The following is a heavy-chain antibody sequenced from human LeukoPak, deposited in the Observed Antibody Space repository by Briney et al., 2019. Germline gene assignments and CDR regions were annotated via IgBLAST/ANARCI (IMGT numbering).Heavy chain of an antibody. V-gene: IGHV1-18*01. CDR2: ISTYNGQT. D-gene: IGHD2/OR15-2a*01. CDR3: ARGEYNFDC. J-gene: IGHJ4*02. Sequence: ASVKVSCKASGYIFTNYGITWVRQAPGQGLEWVGWISTYNGQTNFAQKVQGRVTMTTDTSTSTAYMDLRSLRSDDTAVYYCARGEYNFDCWGQGTLITVSS. CDR1: GYIFTNYG.